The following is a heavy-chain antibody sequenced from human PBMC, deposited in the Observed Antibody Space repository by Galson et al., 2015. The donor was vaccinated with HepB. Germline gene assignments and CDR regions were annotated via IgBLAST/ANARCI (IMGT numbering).Heavy chain of an antibody. CDR2: IIPIFGIA. Sequence: SVKVSCKASGGTFSSYAISWVRQAPGQGLEWMGGIIPIFGIANYAQKFQGRVTITADESTSTAYMELSSLRSEDTAVYYCASSHKYSSSPGAFDIWGQGTMVTVSS. J-gene: IGHJ3*02. CDR1: GGTFSSYA. V-gene: IGHV1-69*13. D-gene: IGHD6-6*01. CDR3: ASSHKYSSSPGAFDI.